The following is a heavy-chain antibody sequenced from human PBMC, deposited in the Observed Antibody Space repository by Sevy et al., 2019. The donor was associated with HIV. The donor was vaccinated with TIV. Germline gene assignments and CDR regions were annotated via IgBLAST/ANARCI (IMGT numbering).Heavy chain of an antibody. CDR2: ISYDGSNK. CDR3: ARGRYYDFWSGYYGPRPNDAFDI. Sequence: GGSLRLSCAASGFTFSSYAMHWVRQAPGKGLEWVAVISYDGSNKYYADSVKGRFTISRDKSKNTLYLQMNSLRAEDTAVYYCARGRYYDFWSGYYGPRPNDAFDIWGQGTMVTVSS. CDR1: GFTFSSYA. J-gene: IGHJ3*02. V-gene: IGHV3-30-3*01. D-gene: IGHD3-3*01.